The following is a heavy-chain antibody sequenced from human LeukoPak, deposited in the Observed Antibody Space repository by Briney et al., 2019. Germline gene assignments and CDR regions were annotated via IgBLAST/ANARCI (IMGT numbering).Heavy chain of an antibody. V-gene: IGHV1-46*01. D-gene: IGHD5-12*01. CDR2: INPSGGRS. J-gene: IGHJ4*02. CDR3: ARTYSGYDWGHDY. CDR1: GYIFTNYY. Sequence: GASVKVSCKTSGYIFTNYYIHWVRQAPGQGLEWVGMINPSGGRSDYAQKFQDRVAMTRDTSTRIVYMELSSLRSEDTAVYYCARTYSGYDWGHDYWGQGTLVTVSS.